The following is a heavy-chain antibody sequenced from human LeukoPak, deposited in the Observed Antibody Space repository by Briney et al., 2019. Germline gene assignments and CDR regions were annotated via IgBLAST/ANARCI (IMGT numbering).Heavy chain of an antibody. V-gene: IGHV4-59*01. D-gene: IGHD3-10*01. Sequence: SSETLSLTCTVSGAFITSYYWSWIRQPPGKGLEWIGYIYYTGSTNYNPSLKSRVTISVDRSKNQFSLKLNSVTAADTAVYYCAREYHGSGFMDVWSQGTTVTVSS. J-gene: IGHJ6*02. CDR3: AREYHGSGFMDV. CDR1: GAFITSYY. CDR2: IYYTGST.